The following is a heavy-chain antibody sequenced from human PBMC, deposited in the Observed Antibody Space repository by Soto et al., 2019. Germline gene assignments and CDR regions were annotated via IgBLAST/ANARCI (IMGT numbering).Heavy chain of an antibody. CDR3: AGGGVRGVITRTRDYYGMDV. Sequence: PGESLKISCKGSGYSFTSYWIGWVRQMPGKGLEWMGIIYPGDSDTRYSPSFQGQVTISADKSVSTAYLQWSSLKASDTAMYYCAGGGVRGVITRTRDYYGMDVWGQGTTVTVSS. V-gene: IGHV5-51*01. CDR1: GYSFTSYW. D-gene: IGHD3-10*01. CDR2: IYPGDSDT. J-gene: IGHJ6*02.